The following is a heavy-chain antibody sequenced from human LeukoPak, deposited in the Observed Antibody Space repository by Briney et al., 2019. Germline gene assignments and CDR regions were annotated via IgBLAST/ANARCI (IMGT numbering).Heavy chain of an antibody. CDR2: IYSGGST. Sequence: GGSLRLSCAASGFTVSNNYMSWVRQAPGKGLEWVSVIYSGGSTYYADSVKGRFTISRDNSKNTLYLQMNSLRAEDTAVYYCARSGDIVGATTLDYWGQGTLVTVSS. V-gene: IGHV3-66*02. CDR3: ARSGDIVGATTLDY. D-gene: IGHD1-26*01. CDR1: GFTVSNNY. J-gene: IGHJ4*02.